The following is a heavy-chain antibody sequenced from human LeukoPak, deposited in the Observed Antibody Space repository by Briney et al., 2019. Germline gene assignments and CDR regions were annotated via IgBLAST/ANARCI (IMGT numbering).Heavy chain of an antibody. J-gene: IGHJ4*02. CDR1: GFTFTVYS. V-gene: IGHV3-48*01. Sequence: QTGGSLRLSCAASGFTFTVYSMTWVRQAPGKGLEWISHISAASHGIYYADSVKGRFTVSRDNAKNSVFLLLTSLRPEDTAVYYCARRWAGVDYWGQGTLVTVSS. CDR3: ARRWAGVDY. CDR2: ISAASHGI. D-gene: IGHD1-26*01.